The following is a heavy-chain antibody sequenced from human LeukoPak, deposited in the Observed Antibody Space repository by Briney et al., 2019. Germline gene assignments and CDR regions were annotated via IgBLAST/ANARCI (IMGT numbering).Heavy chain of an antibody. CDR1: GYTFTGYY. V-gene: IGHV1-2*02. D-gene: IGHD6-13*01. J-gene: IGHJ4*02. CDR3: ASQILAAAGTWYFDY. Sequence: WASVKVSCKASGYTFTGYYMHWVRQAPGQGLEWMGWINPNSGGTNYAQKFQGRVTMTRDTSISTAYMELSRLRSDDTAVYYCASQILAAAGTWYFDYRGQGTLVTVSS. CDR2: INPNSGGT.